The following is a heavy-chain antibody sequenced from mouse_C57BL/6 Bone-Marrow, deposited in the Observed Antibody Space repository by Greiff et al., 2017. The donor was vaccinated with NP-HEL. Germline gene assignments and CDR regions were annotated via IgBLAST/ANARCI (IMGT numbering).Heavy chain of an antibody. Sequence: EVKLVESGEGLVKPGGSLKLSCAASGFTFSSYAMSWVRQTPEKRLEWVAYISSGGDYIYYADTVKGRFTISRDNARNTLYLQMSSLKSEDTAMYYCTRVFWSYGSSHWYFDVWGTGTTVTVSS. CDR2: ISSGGDYI. D-gene: IGHD1-1*01. J-gene: IGHJ1*03. CDR3: TRVFWSYGSSHWYFDV. CDR1: GFTFSSYA. V-gene: IGHV5-9-1*02.